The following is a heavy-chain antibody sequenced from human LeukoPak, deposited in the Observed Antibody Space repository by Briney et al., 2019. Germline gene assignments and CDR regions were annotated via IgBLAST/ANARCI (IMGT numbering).Heavy chain of an antibody. D-gene: IGHD4-11*01. V-gene: IGHV1-18*01. J-gene: IGHJ6*02. Sequence: VASVTVSCKASGYTFTSYGISWVRQAPGQGLEWMGWIRAYNGNTNYAQKLQGRVTMTTDTSTSTAYMELRSLRSDDTAVYYCARYSNYQQAYYYYGMDVWGQGTTVTVSS. CDR3: ARYSNYQQAYYYYGMDV. CDR1: GYTFTSYG. CDR2: IRAYNGNT.